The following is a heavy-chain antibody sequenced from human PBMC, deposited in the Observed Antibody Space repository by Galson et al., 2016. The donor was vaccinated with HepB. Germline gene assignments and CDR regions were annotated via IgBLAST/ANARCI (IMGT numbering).Heavy chain of an antibody. CDR3: ARSPDFADP. Sequence: TLSLTCAVYNGSFRGYYWSWIRQPPGKGLEWIGEIIHTGNTSYNPSLKSRLTISVDTSKNHFSLKLSSVTAADTAVYYCARSPDFADPWGQGTLVTVSS. CDR2: IIHTGNT. CDR1: NGSFRGYY. D-gene: IGHD2-21*02. J-gene: IGHJ5*02. V-gene: IGHV4-34*12.